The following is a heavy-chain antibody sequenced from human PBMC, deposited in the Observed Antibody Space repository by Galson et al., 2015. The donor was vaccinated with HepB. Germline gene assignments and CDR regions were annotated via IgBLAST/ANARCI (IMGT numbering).Heavy chain of an antibody. D-gene: IGHD1-1*01. CDR3: AIDLLVPLERRLDY. J-gene: IGHJ4*02. CDR2: ISYDGSNK. CDR1: GFTFSSYG. V-gene: IGHV3-30*03. Sequence: SLRLSCAASGFTFSSYGMHWVRQAPGKGLEWVAVISYDGSNKYYADSVKGRFTISRDNSKNTLYLQMNSLRAENTAVYYCAIDLLVPLERRLDYWGQGTLVTVSS.